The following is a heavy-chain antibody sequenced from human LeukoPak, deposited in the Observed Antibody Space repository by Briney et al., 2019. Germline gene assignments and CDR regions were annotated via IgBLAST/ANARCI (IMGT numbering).Heavy chain of an antibody. V-gene: IGHV3-74*01. CDR3: ARDWYHAIDY. Sequence: GGSLRLSCAASGFTFSSYWMHWVRQAPGKGLVWVSRINSDGSTTTYADSVKGRFAISRDNAKNTLYLQMNSLRVDDTAIYYCARDWYHAIDYWGQGTLVTVSS. CDR2: INSDGSTT. D-gene: IGHD2-2*01. J-gene: IGHJ4*02. CDR1: GFTFSSYW.